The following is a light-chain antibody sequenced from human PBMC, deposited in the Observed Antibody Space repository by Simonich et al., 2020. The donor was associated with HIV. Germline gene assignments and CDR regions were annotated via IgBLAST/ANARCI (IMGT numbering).Light chain of an antibody. Sequence: DIVMTQSPDSLAVSLGERATINCKSSQIVLYSSNNKNYLAWYQQKPGQPPKLHIYWASTRESGVPDRFSGSGSGTDFTLTISSLQAEDVAVYYCQQYYSTPGTFGQGTKVEIK. J-gene: IGKJ1*01. CDR2: WAS. CDR3: QQYYSTPGT. CDR1: QIVLYSSNNKNY. V-gene: IGKV4-1*01.